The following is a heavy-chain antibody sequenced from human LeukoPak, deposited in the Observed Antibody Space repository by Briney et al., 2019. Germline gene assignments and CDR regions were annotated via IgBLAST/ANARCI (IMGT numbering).Heavy chain of an antibody. CDR3: ARDSLDYGGWFDT. V-gene: IGHV4-59*01. D-gene: IGHD4-23*01. Sequence: SETLSLTCTVSGVSTTNYYWHWIREPPGKELEWIAFTSYRGGTKYNPSLKSRATISVDTSENQVSLRVTSMAAADTAVYYCARDSLDYGGWFDTWGQGILVTVSS. CDR1: GVSTTNYY. CDR2: TSYRGGT. J-gene: IGHJ5*02.